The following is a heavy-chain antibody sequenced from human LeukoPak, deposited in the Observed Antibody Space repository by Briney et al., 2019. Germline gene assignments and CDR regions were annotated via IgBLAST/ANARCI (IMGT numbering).Heavy chain of an antibody. CDR1: GGSITNNNYY. V-gene: IGHV4-39*01. CDR2: IYYTGST. D-gene: IGHD3-10*01. J-gene: IGHJ6*02. CDR3: ARHFHPGNMDV. Sequence: PSETLSLTCTVSGGSITNNNYYWARIRQPPGEGLEWIGSIYYTGSTYYHPSLKSRVTISEDTSKSQFSLRLSSVTAADTAVYYCARHFHPGNMDVWGQGTTVTVSS.